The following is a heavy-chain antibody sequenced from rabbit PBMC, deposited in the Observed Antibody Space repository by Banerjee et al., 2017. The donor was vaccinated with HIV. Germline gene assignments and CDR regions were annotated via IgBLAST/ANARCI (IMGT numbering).Heavy chain of an antibody. CDR1: GFTISSSYW. D-gene: IGHD4-1*01. Sequence: QEQLVESGGGLVQPEGSLTLTCTASGFTISSSYWMCWVRQAPGKGLEWIGCIYTGDGSTYYANWVNGRFTISRSTSLNTVDLKMTSLTAADTATYFCARDSGSGWSDFALWGPGTLVTVS. J-gene: IGHJ6*01. V-gene: IGHV1S43*01. CDR3: ARDSGSGWSDFAL. CDR2: IYTGDGST.